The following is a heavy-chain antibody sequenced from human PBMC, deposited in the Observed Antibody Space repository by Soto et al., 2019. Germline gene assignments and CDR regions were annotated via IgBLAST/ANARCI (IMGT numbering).Heavy chain of an antibody. J-gene: IGHJ4*02. Sequence: QVTLKESGPVLVKPTETLTLTCTVSGFSLSNARMGVSWIRQPPGKALEWLAHIFSNDEKSYSTSLKSRLTISKDTSKSQVVLTLTNLDPVDTATYYCARILNKGGRFLEWFDFDYWGQGTLVTVSS. CDR3: ARILNKGGRFLEWFDFDY. V-gene: IGHV2-26*01. D-gene: IGHD3-3*01. CDR1: GFSLSNARMG. CDR2: IFSNDEK.